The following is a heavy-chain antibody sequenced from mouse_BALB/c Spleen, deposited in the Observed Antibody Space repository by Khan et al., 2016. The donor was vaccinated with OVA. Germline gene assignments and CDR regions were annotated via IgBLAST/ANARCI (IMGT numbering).Heavy chain of an antibody. V-gene: IGHV9-3-1*01. CDR1: GYTFTNYG. D-gene: IGHD6-2*01. CDR2: INTYTGEP. CDR3: ARISSYWYSDY. Sequence: QIQLVQSGPELKKPGETVKISCKASGYTFTNYGMNWVKQAPGKGLKWMGWINTYTGEPTYADDFKGRFVFSLETSASTAYLQLSNLKNEDTTTYFCARISSYWYSDYWGAGTTVTVSS. J-gene: IGHJ1*01.